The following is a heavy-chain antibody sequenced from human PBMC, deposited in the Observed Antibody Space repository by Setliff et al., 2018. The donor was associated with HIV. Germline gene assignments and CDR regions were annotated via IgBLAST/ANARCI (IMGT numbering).Heavy chain of an antibody. CDR3: ARYRRDDYYLTAYFDS. V-gene: IGHV4-39*07. CDR1: GGFIKNSNYY. CDR2: IYHSGST. D-gene: IGHD1-26*01. J-gene: IGHJ4*02. Sequence: SETLSLTCTVYGGFIKNSNYYWGWIRQPPGKGLEWIGNIYHSGSTYYNPSLKSRVAISVDTSKNQFSLKLSSLTAADTAVYYCARYRRDDYYLTAYFDSWGQGTPVTVSS.